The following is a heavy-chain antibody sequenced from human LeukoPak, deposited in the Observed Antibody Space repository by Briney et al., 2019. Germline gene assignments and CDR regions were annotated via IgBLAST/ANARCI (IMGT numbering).Heavy chain of an antibody. J-gene: IGHJ6*02. Sequence: PSETLSLTCTVSGGSISSSSYYWSWIRQPPGKGLEWIGNIDYSGSTNYNPSLKTRVAISVDTSENQFSLQLFSVTAADTAVYYCATWGCSSASCHLYYGLDVWGQGTTVTVSS. V-gene: IGHV4-61*01. CDR2: IDYSGST. CDR3: ATWGCSSASCHLYYGLDV. CDR1: GGSISSSSYY. D-gene: IGHD2-2*01.